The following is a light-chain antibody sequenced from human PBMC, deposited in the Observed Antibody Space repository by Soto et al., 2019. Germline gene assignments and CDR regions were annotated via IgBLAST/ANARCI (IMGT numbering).Light chain of an antibody. CDR2: GAS. Sequence: EIVLTQSPGTLSLSPGERATLXSRASQSVSSSYLAWYQQKPGQAPRLLIYGASSRATGIPDRFSGSGSGTDFTLTISRLEPEDFAVYYCQQYGSSPQTFGQGTKV. CDR3: QQYGSSPQT. J-gene: IGKJ1*01. V-gene: IGKV3-20*01. CDR1: QSVSSSY.